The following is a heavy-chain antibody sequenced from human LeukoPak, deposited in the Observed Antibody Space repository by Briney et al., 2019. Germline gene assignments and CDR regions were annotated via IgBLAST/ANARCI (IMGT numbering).Heavy chain of an antibody. J-gene: IGHJ1*01. CDR2: ISSSSSYI. V-gene: IGHV3-11*06. Sequence: PGGSLRLSCAASGFTFSDYYMSWIRQAPGKGLEWVSYISSSSSYIYYADSVKGRFTISRDNAKNSLYLQMNSLRAEDTAVYYCARDRTVTPLPHFQHWGQGTLVTVSS. CDR1: GFTFSDYY. D-gene: IGHD4-17*01. CDR3: ARDRTVTPLPHFQH.